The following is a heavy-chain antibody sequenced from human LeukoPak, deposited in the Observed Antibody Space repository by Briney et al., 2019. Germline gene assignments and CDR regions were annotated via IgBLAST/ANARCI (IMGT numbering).Heavy chain of an antibody. J-gene: IGHJ3*02. CDR2: ISSRGSTI. D-gene: IGHD3-22*01. CDR1: GFTFSDYY. V-gene: IGHV3-11*01. Sequence: KAGGSLRLSCAASGFTFSDYYMSWIRQAPGKGLEWVSYISSRGSTIYYADSVKGRFTISRDNAKNSLYLQMNSLRAEDTAVYYCASPITMIVVVTANPYDAFDIWGQGTMVTLSS. CDR3: ASPITMIVVVTANPYDAFDI.